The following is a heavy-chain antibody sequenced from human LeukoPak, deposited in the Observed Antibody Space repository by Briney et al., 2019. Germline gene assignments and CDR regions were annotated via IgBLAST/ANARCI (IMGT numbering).Heavy chain of an antibody. CDR1: GYTFTSYD. D-gene: IGHD5-12*01. Sequence: GASVKVSCKASGYTFTSYDINWVRQATGQGLEWMGWMNPNSGNTGYAQKFQGRVTMTRDTSISTAYMELSRLRSDDTAVYYCATYSGYDSDSGSLDYWGQGTLVTVSS. CDR3: ATYSGYDSDSGSLDY. CDR2: MNPNSGNT. V-gene: IGHV1-8*01. J-gene: IGHJ4*02.